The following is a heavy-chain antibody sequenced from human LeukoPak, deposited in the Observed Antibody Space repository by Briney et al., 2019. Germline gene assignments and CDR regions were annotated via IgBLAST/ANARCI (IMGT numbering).Heavy chain of an antibody. CDR3: TRDLESYYDSSGYLLFDY. V-gene: IGHV3-49*04. CDR1: GFTFGDYA. J-gene: IGHJ4*02. Sequence: GGSLRLSCTASGFTFGDYAMNWVRQAPGKGLEWVGFIRSKAYGGTTEYAASMEGRFTISRDDYKSIAYLHMNSLKAEDTAVYYCTRDLESYYDSSGYLLFDYWGQGTLVTVSS. CDR2: IRSKAYGGTT. D-gene: IGHD3-22*01.